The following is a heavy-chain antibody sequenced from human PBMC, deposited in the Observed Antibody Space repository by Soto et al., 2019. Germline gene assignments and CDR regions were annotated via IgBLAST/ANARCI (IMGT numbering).Heavy chain of an antibody. D-gene: IGHD6-13*01. J-gene: IGHJ4*02. CDR3: AKERYSSSWYGGDY. CDR2: VSGGGGST. Sequence: EVQLLESGGGLVQPGGSLRLSCVASGFTFSNYAMSWVRQAPGKGLEWVSVVSGGGGSTYYADSVKGRFTISRDNSKNTLYLQMNSLRAEDTAVYFCAKERYSSSWYGGDYWGQGTLVTVPS. CDR1: GFTFSNYA. V-gene: IGHV3-23*01.